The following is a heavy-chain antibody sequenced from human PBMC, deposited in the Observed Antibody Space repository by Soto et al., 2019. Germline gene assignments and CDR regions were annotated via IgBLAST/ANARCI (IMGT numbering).Heavy chain of an antibody. CDR3: ARGESSGWYFDY. Sequence: WTWIRQPPGKGLEWIGKIDRSGSTKYNPSLKSRVTISVDTTKNQFSLKLTSVTAADTAVYYCARGESSGWYFDYWGRGTLLSVSS. J-gene: IGHJ4*02. V-gene: IGHV4-34*01. D-gene: IGHD6-19*01. CDR2: IDRSGST.